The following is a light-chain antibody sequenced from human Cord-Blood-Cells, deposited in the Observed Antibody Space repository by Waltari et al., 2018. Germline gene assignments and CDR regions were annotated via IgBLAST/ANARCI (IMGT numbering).Light chain of an antibody. CDR3: CSYAGSSTFDWV. CDR1: SSDVGSYNL. J-gene: IGLJ3*02. Sequence: QSALTPPASVSGSPGQSITISCTGTSSDVGSYNLVSWSQQHPGKAPKLMIYEGSKRPSGVSNRFSGSKSGNTASLTISGLQAEDEADYYCCSYAGSSTFDWVFGGGTKLTVL. V-gene: IGLV2-23*03. CDR2: EGS.